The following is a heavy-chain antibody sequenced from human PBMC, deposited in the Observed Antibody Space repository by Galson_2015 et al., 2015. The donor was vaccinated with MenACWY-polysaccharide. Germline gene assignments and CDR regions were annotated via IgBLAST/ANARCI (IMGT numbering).Heavy chain of an antibody. J-gene: IGHJ4*02. D-gene: IGHD3-10*01. Sequence: SLRLSCAASGFTFNNHGMHWVRQAPGKGLEWVALIWYDGSKEYYAGSVKGRFTTSKDNSKNTVYLQMNSLRAEDTAVYYCARALRGITVDDWGQGTLVAVSS. CDR1: GFTFNNHG. CDR2: IWYDGSKE. V-gene: IGHV3-33*01. CDR3: ARALRGITVDD.